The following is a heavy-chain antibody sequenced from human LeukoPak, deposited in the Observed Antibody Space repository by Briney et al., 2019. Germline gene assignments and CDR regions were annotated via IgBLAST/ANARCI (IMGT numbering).Heavy chain of an antibody. CDR1: GGSISSYY. J-gene: IGHJ2*01. V-gene: IGHV4-59*08. D-gene: IGHD3-22*01. CDR2: IYYSGST. CDR3: ARLTYYYDSSGSDL. Sequence: SETLSLTCTVSGGSISSYYWSWIRQPPGKGLEWIGYIYYSGSTNYNSSLKSRVTISVDTSKNQFSLKLSSVTAADTAVYYCARLTYYYDSSGSDLWGRGTLVTVSS.